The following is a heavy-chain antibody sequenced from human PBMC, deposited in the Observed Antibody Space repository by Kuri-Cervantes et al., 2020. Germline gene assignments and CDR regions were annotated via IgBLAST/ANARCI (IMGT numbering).Heavy chain of an antibody. J-gene: IGHJ6*02. D-gene: IGHD3-22*01. V-gene: IGHV3-7*01. CDR2: IKQDGSEK. CDR1: GFTFSSYW. CDR3: ARERGGRSSGYYYYYGMDV. Sequence: GESLKIPCAASGFTFSSYWMSWVRQAPGKGLEWVANIKQDGSEKYYVDSVKGRFTISRDNAKNSLYLQMNSLRAEDTAVYYCARERGGRSSGYYYYYGMDVWGQGTTVTVSS.